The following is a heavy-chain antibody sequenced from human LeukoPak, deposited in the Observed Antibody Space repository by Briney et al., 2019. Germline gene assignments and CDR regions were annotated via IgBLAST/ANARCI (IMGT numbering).Heavy chain of an antibody. Sequence: ASVKVSCKASGYTFTSYGISWVRQAPGQGLEWMGWISAYNGNTNYAQKLQGRVTMTTDTSTSTAYMELRSLRSDDTAVYYCARVIAAAGTVYYYYGMDVWGQGTTVTVSS. V-gene: IGHV1-18*01. D-gene: IGHD6-13*01. CDR1: GYTFTSYG. CDR3: ARVIAAAGTVYYYYGMDV. J-gene: IGHJ6*02. CDR2: ISAYNGNT.